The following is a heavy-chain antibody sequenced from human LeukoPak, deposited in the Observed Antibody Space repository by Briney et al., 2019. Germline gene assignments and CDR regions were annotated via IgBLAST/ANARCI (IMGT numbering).Heavy chain of an antibody. CDR2: ISSSGSYI. CDR3: ARDRLTVTTDTFDY. D-gene: IGHD4-17*01. CDR1: GSTFNSYS. V-gene: IGHV3-21*01. J-gene: IGHJ4*02. Sequence: GSLRLSCAASGSTFNSYSMNWVRQAPGKGLEWVSSISSSGSYIYYADSVKGRFTISRDNAKNSLYLQMNSLRAEDTAVYYCARDRLTVTTDTFDYWGQGTLVTVSS.